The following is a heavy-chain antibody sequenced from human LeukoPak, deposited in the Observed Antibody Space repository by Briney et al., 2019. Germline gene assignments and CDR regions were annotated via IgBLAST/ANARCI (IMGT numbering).Heavy chain of an antibody. CDR3: ATWVLHSSGWNAFDI. D-gene: IGHD6-19*01. CDR2: FDPEDGET. J-gene: IGHJ3*02. Sequence: ASVKVSCKVSGYTLTELSMHWVRQAPGKGLEWMGGFDPEDGETIYAQKFQGRVTMTEDTSTDTAYMELSSLRSEDTAVYYCATWVLHSSGWNAFDIWGQGTMVTVSS. CDR1: GYTLTELS. V-gene: IGHV1-24*01.